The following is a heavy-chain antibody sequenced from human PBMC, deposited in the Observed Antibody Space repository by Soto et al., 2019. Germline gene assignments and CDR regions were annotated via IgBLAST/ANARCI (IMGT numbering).Heavy chain of an antibody. Sequence: QVQLVQSGAEVKKPGASVKVSCKASGYTFTSYDINWVRQATGQGLEWMGWMNPNSGNTGYAQKLQGRVTMTRNTSISTAYMELSSLRSEDTAVYYCARVGGSSPGSAYYYYGMDVWGQGTTVTVSS. CDR1: GYTFTSYD. J-gene: IGHJ6*02. D-gene: IGHD6-6*01. V-gene: IGHV1-8*01. CDR2: MNPNSGNT. CDR3: ARVGGSSPGSAYYYYGMDV.